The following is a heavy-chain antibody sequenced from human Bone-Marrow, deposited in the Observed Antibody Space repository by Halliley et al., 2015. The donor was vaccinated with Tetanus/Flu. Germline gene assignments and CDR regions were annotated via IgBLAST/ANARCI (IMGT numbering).Heavy chain of an antibody. D-gene: IGHD2-2*01. Sequence: TLSLTCDVSGDSVSNGYYWGWSRQSPGKGLEWIGSIYYTGSTYYNPSLKSRVTISLDTSKNQFSLNLTSVTAADTAVYYCARHKTSWDYNFDSWGQGTLVSVS. J-gene: IGHJ4*02. V-gene: IGHV4-38-2*01. CDR2: IYYTGST. CDR1: GDSVSNGYY. CDR3: ARHKTSWDYNFDS.